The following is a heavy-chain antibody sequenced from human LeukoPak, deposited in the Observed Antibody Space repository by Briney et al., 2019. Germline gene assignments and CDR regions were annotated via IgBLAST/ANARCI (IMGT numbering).Heavy chain of an antibody. Sequence: GGSLRLSCAASGFTFSSYGMHWVRQTPGKGLEWVAVISYDGSNKYYADSAKGRFTISRDNSKNTLYLQMNSLRAEDTAVYYCAKGRYYFDYWGQGTLVTVSS. CDR1: GFTFSSYG. V-gene: IGHV3-30*18. CDR2: ISYDGSNK. CDR3: AKGRYYFDY. J-gene: IGHJ4*02. D-gene: IGHD4-17*01.